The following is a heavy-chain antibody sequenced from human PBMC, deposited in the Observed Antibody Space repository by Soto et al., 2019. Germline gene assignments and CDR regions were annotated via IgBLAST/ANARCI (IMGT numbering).Heavy chain of an antibody. CDR3: ATLGGYCSSTSCYPNSGLYYYYGMDV. V-gene: IGHV1-2*02. Sequence: ASVKGSCKASGYTFTGYYMHWVRQAPGQGLEWMGWINPNSGGTNYAQKFQGRVTMTRDTSISTAYMELSRLRSDDTAVYYCATLGGYCSSTSCYPNSGLYYYYGMDVWSQGSTVIGSS. D-gene: IGHD2-2*01. J-gene: IGHJ6*02. CDR1: GYTFTGYY. CDR2: INPNSGGT.